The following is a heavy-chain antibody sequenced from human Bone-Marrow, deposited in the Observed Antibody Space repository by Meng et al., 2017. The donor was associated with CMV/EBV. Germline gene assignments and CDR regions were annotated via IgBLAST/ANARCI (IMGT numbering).Heavy chain of an antibody. CDR3: AMMGGHAFDI. CDR1: GGSISSSSYY. V-gene: IGHV4-39*01. J-gene: IGHJ3*02. Sequence: SETLSLTCTVSGGSISSSSYYWGWIRQPPGKGLEWIGSIYYSGSTYYNPSLKSRVTISVDTSKNQFSLKLSSVTAADTAVYYCAMMGGHAFDIWGQGTMVTASS. D-gene: IGHD1-26*01. CDR2: IYYSGST.